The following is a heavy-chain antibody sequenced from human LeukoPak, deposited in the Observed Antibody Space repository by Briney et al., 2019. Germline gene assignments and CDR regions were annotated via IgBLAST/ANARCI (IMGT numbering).Heavy chain of an antibody. Sequence: GGSLRLSCAASGFTFSDYYMSWIRQAPGKGLEWVSNISSSGSTIYYADSVKGRFTISRDNAKNSLYLQMNSLRAEDTAVYYCARARDCSGGSCYSGYFDYWGQGTLVTVSS. D-gene: IGHD2-15*01. CDR1: GFTFSDYY. J-gene: IGHJ4*02. V-gene: IGHV3-11*01. CDR3: ARARDCSGGSCYSGYFDY. CDR2: ISSSGSTI.